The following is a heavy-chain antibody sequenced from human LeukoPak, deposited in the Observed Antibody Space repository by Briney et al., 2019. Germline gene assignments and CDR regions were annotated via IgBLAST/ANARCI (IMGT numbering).Heavy chain of an antibody. Sequence: MPSETLSLTCAVSGYSISSGYYWGWIRQPPGKGLEWIGSIYHSGSTYYNPSLKSRVTISVDTSKNQFSPKLSSVTAADTAVYYCARKIAVAGIIDYWGQGTLVTVSS. J-gene: IGHJ4*02. D-gene: IGHD6-19*01. CDR2: IYHSGST. CDR1: GYSISSGYY. V-gene: IGHV4-38-2*01. CDR3: ARKIAVAGIIDY.